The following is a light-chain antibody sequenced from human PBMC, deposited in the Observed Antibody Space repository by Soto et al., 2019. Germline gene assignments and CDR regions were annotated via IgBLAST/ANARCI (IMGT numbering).Light chain of an antibody. J-gene: IGKJ2*01. Sequence: EIVLTQSPGTLSLSPGERATLSCRASQTISSSSLAWYQQKGGQAPRLLIYGTSRRATVIPDRFSGSGSGTDFTLTISRLEPEYVAVYYCQQYGSSYTFGQGTKLQIK. CDR2: GTS. CDR1: QTISSSS. CDR3: QQYGSSYT. V-gene: IGKV3-20*01.